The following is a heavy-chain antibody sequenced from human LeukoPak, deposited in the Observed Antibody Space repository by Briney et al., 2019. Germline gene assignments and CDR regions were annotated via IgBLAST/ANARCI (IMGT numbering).Heavy chain of an antibody. CDR3: AGGSTLDRGLVYY. Sequence: GGSLRLSCAAPGVTSRNSWMHWVRQAPGKGLVWVSRITIDGSSTTYADSVRGRFTISRDNAKDTLYLQMNSLRPEDTAVYYCAGGSTLDRGLVYYWGQGTLVTVSS. J-gene: IGHJ4*02. CDR1: GVTSRNSW. D-gene: IGHD3-10*01. V-gene: IGHV3-74*03. CDR2: ITIDGSST.